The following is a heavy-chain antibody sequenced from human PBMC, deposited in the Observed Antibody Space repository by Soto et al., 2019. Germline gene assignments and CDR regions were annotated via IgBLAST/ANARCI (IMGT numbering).Heavy chain of an antibody. D-gene: IGHD2-21*02. CDR3: ARQRNTVVTQAYFDH. CDR2: IYYSGRS. V-gene: IGHV4-39*01. J-gene: IGHJ4*02. Sequence: SETLSLTCTVSGGSITSSSYYWGWIRQPPGKGLEWIGGIYYSGRSYYNPSLKSRVTMSVDTSKNQFSLTLNSVTAADAAVYYCARQRNTVVTQAYFDHWGQGTLVTVSS. CDR1: GGSITSSSYY.